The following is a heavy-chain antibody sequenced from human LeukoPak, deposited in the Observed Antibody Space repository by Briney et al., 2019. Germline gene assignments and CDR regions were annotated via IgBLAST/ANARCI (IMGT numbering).Heavy chain of an antibody. CDR1: GDSLNTYY. J-gene: IGHJ5*02. D-gene: IGHD2-21*02. CDR3: ARVVQGVVTSNWSDP. CDR2: FASSGTS. V-gene: IGHV4-59*13. Sequence: SETLSLTCTVSGDSLNTYYWTWIRQPPGRELEWIGFFASSGTSNYHPPLKSRFPIPIETSKNQFPLALTLLTPAATAVFYWARVVQGVVTSNWSDPWGQGTLVSASS.